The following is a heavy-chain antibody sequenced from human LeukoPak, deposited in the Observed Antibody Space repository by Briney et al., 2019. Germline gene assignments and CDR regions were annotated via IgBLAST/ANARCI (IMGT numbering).Heavy chain of an antibody. J-gene: IGHJ5*02. V-gene: IGHV4-34*01. CDR1: GGSISSYY. D-gene: IGHD3-3*01. CDR3: ARGEPNYDFWSGYNWFDP. Sequence: SETLSLTCTVSGGSISSYYWSWIRQPPGKGLEWIGEINHSGSTNYNPSLKSRVTISVDTSKNQFSLKLSSVTAADTAVYYCARGEPNYDFWSGYNWFDPWGQGTLVTVSS. CDR2: INHSGST.